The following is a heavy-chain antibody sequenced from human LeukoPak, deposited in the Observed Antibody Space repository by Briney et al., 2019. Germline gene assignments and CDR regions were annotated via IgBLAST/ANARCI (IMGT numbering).Heavy chain of an antibody. J-gene: IGHJ4*02. V-gene: IGHV4-30-2*01. CDR3: ARGIITGNLYYFDY. Sequence: SETLSLTCAVSGGSLSSGGYSWGWVRQPPGRGLGWIGYIYQSGSTYYNPSLKSRVTISVDRSKNQFSLKLSSVTAADTAVYYCARGIITGNLYYFDYWGQGTLVTVSS. CDR2: IYQSGST. CDR1: GGSLSSGGYS. D-gene: IGHD1-20*01.